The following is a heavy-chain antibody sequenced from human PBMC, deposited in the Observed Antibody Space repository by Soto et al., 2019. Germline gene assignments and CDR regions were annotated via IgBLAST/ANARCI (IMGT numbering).Heavy chain of an antibody. D-gene: IGHD2-2*01. CDR1: GFIFSSYA. CDR2: ITDSGGST. J-gene: IGHJ6*02. Sequence: EVQLLESGGGLVQPGGSLRLSCAASGFIFSSYAMNWVRQAPGKGLEWVSGITDSGGSTYYAESVKGRFTISRDNSKNTLYLQMNVLRAEDTAVYHCANGALHCTSITCYSPYHYFGMDVWGQGTTVTVSS. V-gene: IGHV3-23*01. CDR3: ANGALHCTSITCYSPYHYFGMDV.